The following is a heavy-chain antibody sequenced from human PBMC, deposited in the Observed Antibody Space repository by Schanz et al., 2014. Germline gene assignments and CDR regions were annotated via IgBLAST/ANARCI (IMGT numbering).Heavy chain of an antibody. CDR2: ISGSGGSK. Sequence: EVQLVESGGGLEKPGGSLRLSCAAPGFTFSSYAMSWVRQAPGKGLEWVSAISGSGGSKYYAESVKGRFTISRDNSKNTLYLQMNSLRAEDTAVYYWARDGYSVVVISTTESFDSWGQGTMVTVSP. CDR1: GFTFSSYA. J-gene: IGHJ3*02. V-gene: IGHV3-23*04. D-gene: IGHD2-21*01. CDR3: ARDGYSVVVISTTESFDS.